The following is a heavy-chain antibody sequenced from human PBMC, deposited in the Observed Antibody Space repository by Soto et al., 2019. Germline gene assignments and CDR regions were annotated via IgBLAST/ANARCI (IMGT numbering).Heavy chain of an antibody. CDR1: GGSISSSSHY. D-gene: IGHD2-8*01. CDR2: IYYSGST. V-gene: IGHV4-39*02. CDR3: AREVCTNGVCYTGPRGYSYGYRSGEVEY. J-gene: IGHJ4*02. Sequence: SETLSLTCTVSGGSISSSSHYWGWIRQPPGKGLEWIGSIYYSGSTYYNPSLKSRVTISVDTSKNQFSLKLSSVTAADTAVYYCAREVCTNGVCYTGPRGYSYGYRSGEVEYWGQGTRVTVS.